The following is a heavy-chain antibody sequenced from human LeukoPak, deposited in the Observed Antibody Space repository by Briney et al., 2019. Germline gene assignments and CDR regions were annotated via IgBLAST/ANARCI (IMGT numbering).Heavy chain of an antibody. Sequence: GGSLRLSCAASGFTFSSYGMHWVRQAPGKGLEWVAVISYDGSNKYYADSVKGRFTTSRDNSKNTLYLQMNSLRAEDTAVYYCAKDEDYWGQGTLVTVSS. V-gene: IGHV3-30*18. J-gene: IGHJ4*02. CDR1: GFTFSSYG. CDR3: AKDEDY. CDR2: ISYDGSNK.